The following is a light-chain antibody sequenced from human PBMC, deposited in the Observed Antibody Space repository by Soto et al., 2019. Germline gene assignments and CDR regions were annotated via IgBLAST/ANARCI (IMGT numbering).Light chain of an antibody. Sequence: DIPLTQSPSFLSASVGDRVTITCRASQGISSYLAWYQQKPGKAPKLLIYAASTLQSGVPSRFSGSGSGTEFTLTISSLQPEDFATYYCQQLNSYPLGTFGQGTRLEIK. CDR2: AAS. CDR1: QGISSY. J-gene: IGKJ5*01. V-gene: IGKV1-9*01. CDR3: QQLNSYPLGT.